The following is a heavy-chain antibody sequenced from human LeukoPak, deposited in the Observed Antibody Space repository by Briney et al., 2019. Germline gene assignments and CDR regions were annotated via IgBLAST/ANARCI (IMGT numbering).Heavy chain of an antibody. V-gene: IGHV1-69*13. J-gene: IGHJ6*04. CDR1: GGTFSSYA. D-gene: IGHD6-19*01. CDR2: IIPIFGTA. Sequence: ASVKVSCKASGGTFSSYAISWVRQAPGQGLERMGGIIPIFGTANYAQKFQGRVTITADESTSTAYMELSSLRSEDTAVYYCARPDAAVADPHYYYGMDVWGKGTTVTVSS. CDR3: ARPDAAVADPHYYYGMDV.